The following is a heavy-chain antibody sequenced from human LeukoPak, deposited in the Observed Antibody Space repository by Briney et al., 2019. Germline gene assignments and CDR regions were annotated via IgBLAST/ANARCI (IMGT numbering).Heavy chain of an antibody. V-gene: IGHV3-21*01. CDR3: ARADVSGDDSSGFPDY. J-gene: IGHJ4*02. CDR2: ISSSSSYI. D-gene: IGHD3-22*01. Sequence: GGSLRLSCAASGFTFSSYSMNWVRQAPGKGLEWVSSISSSSSYIYYADSVKGRFTISRDNAKNSLYLQMNSLRAEDTAVYYCARADVSGDDSSGFPDYWGQGTLVTVSS. CDR1: GFTFSSYS.